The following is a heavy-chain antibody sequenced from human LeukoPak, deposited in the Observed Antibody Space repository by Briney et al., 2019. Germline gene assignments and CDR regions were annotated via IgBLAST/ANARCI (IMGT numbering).Heavy chain of an antibody. CDR3: ALRGSSGYFDY. Sequence: PGGSLRLSCAASGFSVNTNYMSWVRQAPGKGLEWVSGISWNSGSIGYADSVKGRFTISRDNAKNSLYLQMNSLRAEDMALYYCALRGSSGYFDYWGQGTLVTVSS. CDR2: ISWNSGSI. CDR1: GFSVNTNY. D-gene: IGHD3-22*01. V-gene: IGHV3-9*03. J-gene: IGHJ4*02.